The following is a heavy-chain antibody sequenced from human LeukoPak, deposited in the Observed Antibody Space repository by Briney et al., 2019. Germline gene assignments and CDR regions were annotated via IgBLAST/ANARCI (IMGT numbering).Heavy chain of an antibody. V-gene: IGHV4-61*02. CDR1: GGSISSGSYY. J-gene: IGHJ6*03. CDR2: IYTSGST. CDR3: ARDSSSWQPRDYYYYMDV. Sequence: PSETLSLTCTVSGGSISSGSYYWSWIRQPAGKGLEWIGRIYTSGSTNYNPSLKSRVTISVDTSKNQFSLKLSSVTAADTAVYYCARDSSSWQPRDYYYYMDVWGKGTTVTVSS. D-gene: IGHD6-13*01.